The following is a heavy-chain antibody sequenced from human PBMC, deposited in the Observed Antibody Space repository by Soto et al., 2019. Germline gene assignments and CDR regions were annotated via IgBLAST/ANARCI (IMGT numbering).Heavy chain of an antibody. CDR3: ARGVSHLDY. D-gene: IGHD2-8*01. CDR1: GFTFSSHS. Sequence: EVQLVESGGGLVQPGGSLRLSCAASGFTFSSHSMNWVRQAPGKGLEWVSYISSSSSTIYYADSVKGRFTISRDNAKNSLYVQMNSLRDEDTAVYYCARGVSHLDYWGQGTLVTVSS. J-gene: IGHJ4*02. V-gene: IGHV3-48*02. CDR2: ISSSSSTI.